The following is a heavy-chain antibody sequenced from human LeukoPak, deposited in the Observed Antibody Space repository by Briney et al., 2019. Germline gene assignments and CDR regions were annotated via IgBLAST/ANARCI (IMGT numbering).Heavy chain of an antibody. CDR3: ARGPTGYYSSSYYYGMDV. D-gene: IGHD3-9*01. J-gene: IGHJ6*02. CDR2: ISSSSSTI. CDR1: GFTFSSYS. V-gene: IGHV3-48*01. Sequence: HPGGSLRLSCAASGFTFSSYSMSWVRQAPGKGLEWVSYISSSSSTIYYADSVKGRFTISRDNAKNSLYLQMNSLRAEDTAVYYCARGPTGYYSSSYYYGMDVWGQGTTVTVSS.